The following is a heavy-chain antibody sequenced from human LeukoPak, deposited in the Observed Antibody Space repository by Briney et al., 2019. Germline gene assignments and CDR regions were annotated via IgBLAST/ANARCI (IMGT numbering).Heavy chain of an antibody. J-gene: IGHJ3*02. CDR3: AKGSVAGPIHDAFDI. Sequence: GGSLRLSCAASGFTFSSYGMHWVRQAPGKGLEWVAFIRYDGSNKYYADSVKGRFTISRDNSKNTLYLQMNSLRAEDTAVYYCAKGSVAGPIHDAFDIWGQGTMVTVSS. CDR2: IRYDGSNK. CDR1: GFTFSSYG. D-gene: IGHD6-19*01. V-gene: IGHV3-30*02.